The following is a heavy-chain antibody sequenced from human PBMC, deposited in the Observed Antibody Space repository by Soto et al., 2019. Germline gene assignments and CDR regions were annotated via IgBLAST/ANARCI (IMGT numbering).Heavy chain of an antibody. Sequence: SVKVSCKASGGTFSSYAISWVRQAPGQGLEWMGGIIPIFGTANYAQKFQGRVTITADESTSTAYMELSSLRSEDTAVYYCARDKPDYSSSWYWAYYYYYCGMDVWGKGTTVTVSS. CDR3: ARDKPDYSSSWYWAYYYYYCGMDV. V-gene: IGHV1-69*13. CDR2: IIPIFGTA. D-gene: IGHD6-13*01. J-gene: IGHJ6*04. CDR1: GGTFSSYA.